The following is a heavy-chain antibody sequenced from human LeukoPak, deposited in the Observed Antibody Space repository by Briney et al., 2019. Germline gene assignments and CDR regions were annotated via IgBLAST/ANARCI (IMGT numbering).Heavy chain of an antibody. CDR2: IIPIFGTA. Sequence: GSSVKVSCKASGGTFSSYAISWVRQAPGQGLEWMGGIIPIFGTAYYAQKFQGRVTITADESTSTAYMELSSLRSEDTAVYYCAREAAAGNTLDYWGQGTLVTVSS. J-gene: IGHJ4*02. V-gene: IGHV1-69*01. CDR3: AREAAAGNTLDY. D-gene: IGHD6-13*01. CDR1: GGTFSSYA.